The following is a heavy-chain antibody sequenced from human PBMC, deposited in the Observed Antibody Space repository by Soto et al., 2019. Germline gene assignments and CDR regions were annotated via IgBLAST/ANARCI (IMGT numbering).Heavy chain of an antibody. J-gene: IGHJ6*02. D-gene: IGHD6-13*01. CDR3: ARVRGGSSWYGEAYYGMDV. Sequence: ASVKVSCKASGYTFTSYGISWVRQAPGQGLEWMGWISAYNGNTNYAQKLQGRVTMTTDTSTSTAYMELRSLRSDDTAVYYCARVRGGSSWYGEAYYGMDVWGQGTTVTVSS. CDR2: ISAYNGNT. CDR1: GYTFTSYG. V-gene: IGHV1-18*01.